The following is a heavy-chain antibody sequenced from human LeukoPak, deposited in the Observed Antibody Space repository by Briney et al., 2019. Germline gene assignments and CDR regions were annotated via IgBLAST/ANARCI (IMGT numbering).Heavy chain of an antibody. CDR1: GYSLTSGYY. J-gene: IGHJ4*02. Sequence: SETLSLTRTVSGYSLTSGYYWGWIRQSPGKGLEWIGSINHSGSTYYTPSLKSRVTISVDTSNNHSSLKLNSVTAADTAVYYCARDRPTGYHDYWGQGTLVTVSS. V-gene: IGHV4-38-2*02. D-gene: IGHD3-9*01. CDR2: INHSGST. CDR3: ARDRPTGYHDY.